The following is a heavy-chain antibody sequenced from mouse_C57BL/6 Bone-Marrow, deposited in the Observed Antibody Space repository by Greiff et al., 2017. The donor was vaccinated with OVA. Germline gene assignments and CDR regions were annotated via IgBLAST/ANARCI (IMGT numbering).Heavy chain of an antibody. CDR3: AREGAYYSNRPLSY. V-gene: IGHV5-4*01. Sequence: DVMLVESGGGLVKPGGSLKLSCAASGFTFSSYAMSWVRQTPEKRLEWVATISDGGSYTYYPDNVKGRFTISRDNAKNNLYLQMSHLKSEDTAMYYCAREGAYYSNRPLSYWGQGTLVTVSA. CDR1: GFTFSSYA. CDR2: ISDGGSYT. J-gene: IGHJ3*01. D-gene: IGHD2-5*01.